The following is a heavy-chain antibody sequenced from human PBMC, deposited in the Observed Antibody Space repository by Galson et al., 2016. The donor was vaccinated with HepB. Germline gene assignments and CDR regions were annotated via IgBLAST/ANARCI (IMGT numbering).Heavy chain of an antibody. CDR3: AKATNPGGYAPHD. CDR1: GFTFNSYA. D-gene: IGHD2-2*01. J-gene: IGHJ4*02. Sequence: SLRLSCAASGFTFNSYAMNWVRQAAGKGLEWVSPISGSGGIRHYADSVKGRFTISRDNSENTVYLQMNSLRAEDTAVYYCAKATNPGGYAPHDWGQGTLVSVSS. CDR2: ISGSGGIR. V-gene: IGHV3-23*01.